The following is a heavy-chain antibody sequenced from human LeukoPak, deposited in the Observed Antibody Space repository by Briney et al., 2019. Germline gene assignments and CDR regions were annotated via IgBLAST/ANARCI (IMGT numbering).Heavy chain of an antibody. CDR2: IYHSGST. J-gene: IGHJ3*02. D-gene: IGHD2-2*01. CDR1: GGSISSGGYS. CDR3: ARDWHCSSTSCHDAFDI. V-gene: IGHV4-30-2*01. Sequence: SETLSLTCAVSGGSISSGGYSWSWIRQPPGKGLEWIGYIYHSGSTYYNPSLKSRVTISVDTSKNQFSLKLSSVTAADTAVYYCARDWHCSSTSCHDAFDIWGQGTMVTVSS.